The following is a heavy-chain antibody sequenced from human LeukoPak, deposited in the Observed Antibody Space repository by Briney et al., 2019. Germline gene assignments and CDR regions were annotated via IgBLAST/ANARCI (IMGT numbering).Heavy chain of an antibody. V-gene: IGHV3-74*01. D-gene: IGHD5-18*01. CDR1: GFTFRSYW. CDR2: INSDGRNT. J-gene: IGHJ1*01. CDR3: ARDQYSYAHAAH. Sequence: GGPLRLSCAASGFTFRSYWMHWVRQAPGRGLVWVSRINSDGRNTFYAYSVKSRFTISRDNAKNTLYLQMNSLRAEDTAVYYCARDQYSYAHAAHWGQGNLGSVSS.